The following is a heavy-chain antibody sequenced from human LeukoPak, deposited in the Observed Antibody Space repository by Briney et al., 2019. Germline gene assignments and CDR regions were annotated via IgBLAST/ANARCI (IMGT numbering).Heavy chain of an antibody. CDR2: IYYSGST. CDR3: ARHGTLWDAVYGFSSGANDAFDI. CDR1: GGSISSSSYY. Sequence: SSETLSLTCTVSGGSISSSSYYWGWIRQPPGKGREWIGSIYYSGSTYYNPSLKSRVTISVDTSKNQFSQKLSSVTAADTAVYYSARHGTLWDAVYGFSSGANDAFDIWGQGTMVTVSS. D-gene: IGHD5/OR15-5a*01. V-gene: IGHV4-39*01. J-gene: IGHJ3*02.